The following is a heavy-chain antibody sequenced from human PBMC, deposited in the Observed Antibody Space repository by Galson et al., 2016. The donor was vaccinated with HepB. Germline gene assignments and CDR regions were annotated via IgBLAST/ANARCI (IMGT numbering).Heavy chain of an antibody. V-gene: IGHV3-53*01. CDR2: IYAGGNA. CDR1: GFSVRDNF. Sequence: SLRLSCAASGFSVRDNFMTWVRQAPGQGLEWVSLIYAGGNAYYAASVEGRFTTSRNISKNTLYLQMNSLRVEDTAVYYCASTHLAYSGRPLGGRDVWGKGTTVSVSS. CDR3: ASTHLAYSGRPLGGRDV. J-gene: IGHJ6*04. D-gene: IGHD4-23*01.